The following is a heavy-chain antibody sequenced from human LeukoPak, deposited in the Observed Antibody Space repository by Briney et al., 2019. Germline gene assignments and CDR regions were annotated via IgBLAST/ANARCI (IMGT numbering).Heavy chain of an antibody. CDR2: FDPEDGET. CDR3: ATNLGVAVATGWFDP. V-gene: IGHV1-24*01. CDR1: GYTLTELS. D-gene: IGHD6-19*01. J-gene: IGHJ5*02. Sequence: ASVKVSCKVSGYTLTELSMHWVRQAPGKGLEWMGGFDPEDGETIYAQKFQGRVTMTEDTSTDTAYMELSSLRSEDTAVYYCATNLGVAVATGWFDPWGQGTLVTVSS.